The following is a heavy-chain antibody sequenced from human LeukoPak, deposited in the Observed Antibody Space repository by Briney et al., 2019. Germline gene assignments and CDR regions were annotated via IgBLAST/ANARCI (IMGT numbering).Heavy chain of an antibody. J-gene: IGHJ6*02. V-gene: IGHV1-2*02. Sequence: ASVKVSCKASGYTFTGYYMHWVRQAPGQGLEWMGWINPNSGGTNYAQKFQGRVTMTRDTSISTAYMELSRLRSDDTAVYYCVRVPRRDWNYVSYYYYGMDVWGQGTTVTVSS. CDR1: GYTFTGYY. CDR3: VRVPRRDWNYVSYYYYGMDV. D-gene: IGHD1-7*01. CDR2: INPNSGGT.